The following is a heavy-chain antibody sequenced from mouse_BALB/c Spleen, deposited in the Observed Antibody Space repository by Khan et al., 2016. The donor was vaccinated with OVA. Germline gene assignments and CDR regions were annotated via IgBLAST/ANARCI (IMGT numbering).Heavy chain of an antibody. V-gene: IGHV1-7*01. CDR2: INPSTGYT. Sequence: VELVESGAELAKPGASVKMSCKASGYTFNNYWIPWVKQRPGQGLEWIGYINPSTGYTEYNQNFKDKATLTADKSSSTAYMQLSSPTSEDSAVYYCARRGLRWDFDYWGQGTTLTVSS. J-gene: IGHJ2*01. CDR1: GYTFNNYW. D-gene: IGHD1-1*01. CDR3: ARRGLRWDFDY.